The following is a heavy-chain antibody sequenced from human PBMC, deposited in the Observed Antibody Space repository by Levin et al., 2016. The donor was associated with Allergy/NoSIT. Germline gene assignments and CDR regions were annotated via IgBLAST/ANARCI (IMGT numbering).Heavy chain of an antibody. D-gene: IGHD6-19*01. CDR1: GFSLRSHAKC. Sequence: SGPTLVKPTQTLTLTCTFSGFSLRSHAKCVSWIRQPPGKAPEWLALIDWEDDKYYTTSMETRLTISKDTTKNQVVLTMTNMDPVDTATYYCVGGAVAEDRVFEHWGQGTLVTVSS. CDR2: IDWEDDK. CDR3: VGGAVAEDRVFEH. J-gene: IGHJ4*02. V-gene: IGHV2-70*01.